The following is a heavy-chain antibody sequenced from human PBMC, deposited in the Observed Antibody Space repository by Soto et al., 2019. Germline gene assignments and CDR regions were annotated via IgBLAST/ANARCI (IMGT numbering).Heavy chain of an antibody. J-gene: IGHJ3*02. Sequence: PVGSLRLSCAASGFTFSTYGVHWVRQAPGKGLEWVAVVWSDGSKEFYADSVKGRFTISRDNSKNTVYLQMNSLRAEDTAVYYCARDLERYSSGWHDAFDIWGQGTMVTVSS. CDR1: GFTFSTYG. CDR3: ARDLERYSSGWHDAFDI. D-gene: IGHD6-19*01. V-gene: IGHV3-33*01. CDR2: VWSDGSKE.